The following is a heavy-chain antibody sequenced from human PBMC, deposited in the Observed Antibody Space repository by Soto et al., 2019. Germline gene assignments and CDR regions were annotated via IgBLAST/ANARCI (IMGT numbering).Heavy chain of an antibody. Sequence: EVQLVESGGGLVQPGGSLRLSCAASGFTFSSYWMSWVRQAPGKGLEWVANIKQDGSEKYYVDSVKGRFTISRHNAKNSLYLQMSSLRAENTAGYYCARVLRWGDCYNLNAFDIWGQGTMVTVSS. V-gene: IGHV3-7*05. D-gene: IGHD2-21*01. CDR2: IKQDGSEK. CDR1: GFTFSSYW. CDR3: ARVLRWGDCYNLNAFDI. J-gene: IGHJ3*02.